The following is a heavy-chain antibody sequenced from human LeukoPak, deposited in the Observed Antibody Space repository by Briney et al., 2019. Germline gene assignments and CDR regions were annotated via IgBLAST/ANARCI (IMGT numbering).Heavy chain of an antibody. CDR1: GFTFIDYD. J-gene: IGHJ4*02. D-gene: IGHD6-19*01. V-gene: IGHV3-13*01. CDR3: ARGGIQVSGIDEFDY. Sequence: GGSLRLSCAASGFTFIDYDMHWVRQVIGKGLEWVSAIGIRGDTHFSGSVKGRFTISRENAESPLYLQMNSLRAEDTAVYYCARGGIQVSGIDEFDYWGQGTLVTVSS. CDR2: IGIRGDT.